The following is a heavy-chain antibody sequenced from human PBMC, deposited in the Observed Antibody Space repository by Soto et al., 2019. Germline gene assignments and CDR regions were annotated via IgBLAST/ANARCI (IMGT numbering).Heavy chain of an antibody. J-gene: IGHJ3*02. CDR2: IWYDGSNK. Sequence: QVQLVESGGGVVQPGRSLRLSCAASGFTFSSYGMHWVRQAPGKGLEWVAVIWYDGSNKYYPDSVKGRFTISRDNSKNTLYLQRNSLRAADTAVYYCARDGPRRYCSSTSCDAFDIWGQGTMVTVSS. V-gene: IGHV3-33*01. CDR3: ARDGPRRYCSSTSCDAFDI. D-gene: IGHD2-2*01. CDR1: GFTFSSYG.